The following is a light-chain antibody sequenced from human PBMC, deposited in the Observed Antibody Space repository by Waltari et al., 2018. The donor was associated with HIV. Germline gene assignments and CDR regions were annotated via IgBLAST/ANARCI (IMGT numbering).Light chain of an antibody. CDR3: AAWDDSLGGRGL. Sequence: QSVLTQPPSATGTPGQRVTISCSGSSSNIGSNYVHWYQQLPGTTPNLPIYRNNQRPSGVPDRFSASKAGTSASLAIRGLRSEDEGDYYCAAWDDSLGGRGLFGGGTRLTVL. V-gene: IGLV1-47*01. CDR2: RNN. J-gene: IGLJ3*02. CDR1: SSNIGSNY.